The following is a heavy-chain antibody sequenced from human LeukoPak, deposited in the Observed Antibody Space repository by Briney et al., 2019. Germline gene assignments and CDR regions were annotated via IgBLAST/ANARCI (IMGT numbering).Heavy chain of an antibody. CDR2: INSDGSST. CDR3: ASLGGLSELAAFDI. Sequence: GGSLRLSCAASGFTFSSYWMHWVRQAPGKGLVWVSRINSDGSSTSYADSVKGRFTISRDNAKNSLYLQMNSLRAEDTAVYYCASLGGLSELAAFDIWGQGTMVTVSS. V-gene: IGHV3-74*01. CDR1: GFTFSSYW. J-gene: IGHJ3*02. D-gene: IGHD3-10*01.